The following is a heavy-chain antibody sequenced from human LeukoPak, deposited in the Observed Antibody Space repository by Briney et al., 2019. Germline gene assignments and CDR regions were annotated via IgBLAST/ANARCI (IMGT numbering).Heavy chain of an antibody. J-gene: IGHJ4*02. CDR3: ARVSVDTAKDY. D-gene: IGHD5-18*01. CDR1: GGSFSGYY. Sequence: SETLSLTCAVYGGSFSGYYWSWIRQPPGKGLEWIGEINHSGSTNYNPSLKSRVTISVDTSKNQFSLKLSSVTAADTAVYCCARVSVDTAKDYWGQGTLVTVSS. CDR2: INHSGST. V-gene: IGHV4-34*01.